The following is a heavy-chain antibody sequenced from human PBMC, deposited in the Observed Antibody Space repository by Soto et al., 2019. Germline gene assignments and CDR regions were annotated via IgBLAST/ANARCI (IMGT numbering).Heavy chain of an antibody. V-gene: IGHV3-48*03. CDR3: ARVDRDITSDGDTSRWWFEP. D-gene: IGHD3-3*01. CDR1: GFTFSSYG. CDR2: IVNSGSTI. J-gene: IGHJ5*02. Sequence: EVQLVESGGGLVQPGGSLSLSCEDSGFTFSSYGMNWVRQPPGKGLEWVSDIVNSGSTIYYADSVKGRFTISRDNAKNPLYLHGNCVRAEDTAVYYCARVDRDITSDGDTSRWWFEPWGQGTPDTVST.